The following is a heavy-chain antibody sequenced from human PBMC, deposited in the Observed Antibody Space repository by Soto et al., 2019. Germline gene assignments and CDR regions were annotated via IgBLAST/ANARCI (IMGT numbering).Heavy chain of an antibody. CDR1: GFTFNNYA. V-gene: IGHV3-23*01. CDR3: AKDRLAGNFDY. J-gene: IGHJ4*02. Sequence: GGYLRLSCAASGFTFNNYAMNWVRQAPGKGLEWVATISATGGSTYYADSVKGRFTISRDNSKNTLYLQMNGLRVEDTAVYYCAKDRLAGNFDYWGQGTQVTVSS. CDR2: ISATGGST.